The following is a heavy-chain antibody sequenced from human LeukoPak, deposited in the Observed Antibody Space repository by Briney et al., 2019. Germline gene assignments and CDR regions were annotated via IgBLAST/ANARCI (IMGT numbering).Heavy chain of an antibody. CDR3: ARATIPYYYMDV. Sequence: GGSLRLSCAATGFTFSSYAMTWVRKAPGKALEWVSSISSSSSYIYYADSVKGRFTISRDNAKNSLYLQMNSLRAEDTAVYYCARATIPYYYMDVWGKGTTVTVSS. J-gene: IGHJ6*03. V-gene: IGHV3-21*01. CDR1: GFTFSSYA. D-gene: IGHD3-3*01. CDR2: ISSSSSYI.